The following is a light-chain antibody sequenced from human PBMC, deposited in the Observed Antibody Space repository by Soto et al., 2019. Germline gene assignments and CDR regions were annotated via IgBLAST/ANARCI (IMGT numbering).Light chain of an antibody. Sequence: DIQMTQSPSTLSASVGDRLTITCRASQSVSSWLAWYQQKPGKAPKLLMYQASNLESGVPSTFSGSGSGTEFTLTISSLQPDDFATYYCQQYSSYPPTFGGGTKVELK. CDR1: QSVSSW. CDR2: QAS. V-gene: IGKV1-5*03. CDR3: QQYSSYPPT. J-gene: IGKJ4*01.